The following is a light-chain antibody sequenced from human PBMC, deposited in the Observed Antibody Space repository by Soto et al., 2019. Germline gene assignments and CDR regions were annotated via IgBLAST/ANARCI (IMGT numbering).Light chain of an antibody. CDR3: HQTNSFPIT. J-gene: IGKJ5*01. CDR2: SAS. V-gene: IGKV1-12*01. CDR1: QGISSW. Sequence: DIQMTQSPSSVSASVGDRVTITCRASQGISSWLAWYQQKPGAAPKLLIYSASSLESGVPSRFSGSGSGTDFTLTISSLQPEGSATYYCHQTNSFPITFGQGTRLEIK.